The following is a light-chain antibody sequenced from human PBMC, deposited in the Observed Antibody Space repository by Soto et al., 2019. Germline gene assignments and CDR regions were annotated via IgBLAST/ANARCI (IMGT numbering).Light chain of an antibody. CDR3: AAWDDSLSVVV. V-gene: IGLV1-47*01. J-gene: IGLJ2*01. Sequence: QSVLTQPPSASGSPGQRVTISCSGSSSNIGSNYVYWYQQLPGTAPKLLIYRNNQRPSGVPDRFSGSKSGTSASLAISGLRSEDEADYYCAAWDDSLSVVVFGGCTQLTVL. CDR1: SSNIGSNY. CDR2: RNN.